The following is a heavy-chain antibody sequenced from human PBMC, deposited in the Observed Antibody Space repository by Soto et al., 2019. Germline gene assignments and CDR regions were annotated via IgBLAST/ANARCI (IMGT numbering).Heavy chain of an antibody. CDR3: AVVDSTGNWFDP. D-gene: IGHD6-25*01. Sequence: PSETLSLTCTVSGGSISSSDFYWGWLRQTPGKGLEFIGSMYYSGTTYYNTSLKSRVTISVDTSKNQFTLKLISVTAADTAVYYCAVVDSTGNWFDPWGEGALVTVS. CDR1: GGSISSSDFY. V-gene: IGHV4-39*01. CDR2: MYYSGTT. J-gene: IGHJ5*02.